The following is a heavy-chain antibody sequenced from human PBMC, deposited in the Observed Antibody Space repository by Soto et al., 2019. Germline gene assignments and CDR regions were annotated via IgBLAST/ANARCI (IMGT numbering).Heavy chain of an antibody. CDR3: ARGASGSYSVGSYIDY. CDR1: GGSVSSGSYY. Sequence: QVQLQESGPGLVKPSETLSLTCTVSGGSVSSGSYYWSWIRQPPGKGLEWIGYIYYSGSTNYNPSLKSRVTISVDTSKNQFSLKLSSVTAADTAVYYCARGASGSYSVGSYIDYWGQGTLVTVSS. J-gene: IGHJ4*02. V-gene: IGHV4-61*01. CDR2: IYYSGST. D-gene: IGHD1-26*01.